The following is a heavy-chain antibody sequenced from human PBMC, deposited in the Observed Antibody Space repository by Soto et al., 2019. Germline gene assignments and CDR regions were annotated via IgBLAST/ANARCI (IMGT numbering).Heavy chain of an antibody. Sequence: GASVKVSCKASGYTFTSYYMHWVRQAPGQGLEWMGIINPSGGSTSYAQKFQGRVTMTRDTSTSTVYMELSSLRSEDTAVYYCARAASAYSSYDNWFDPWGQGXLVTVS. CDR2: INPSGGST. D-gene: IGHD6-6*01. J-gene: IGHJ5*02. CDR3: ARAASAYSSYDNWFDP. CDR1: GYTFTSYY. V-gene: IGHV1-46*01.